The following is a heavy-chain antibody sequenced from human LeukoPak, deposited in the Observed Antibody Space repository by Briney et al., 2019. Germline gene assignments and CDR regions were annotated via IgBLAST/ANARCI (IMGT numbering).Heavy chain of an antibody. CDR1: GGSISNADYY. CDR3: ARQLPTAAADTRGYFDY. V-gene: IGHV4-39*01. CDR2: IFYGERN. Sequence: PSETLSLTCSVSGGSISNADYYWGWIRQPPGKGLEWIGSIFYGERNHYNPSLKSRATMSVDTSKNQFSLKLTSVTAADAAMYYCARQLPTAAADTRGYFDYWGQGALVTVSS. J-gene: IGHJ4*01. D-gene: IGHD6-13*01.